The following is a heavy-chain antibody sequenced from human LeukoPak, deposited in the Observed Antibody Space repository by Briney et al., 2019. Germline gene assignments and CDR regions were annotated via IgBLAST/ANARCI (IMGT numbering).Heavy chain of an antibody. Sequence: GGSLRLSCAASGFTFSSYGMHWVRQAPGKGLEWVAVIWYDGSNKYYADSVKGRFTISRDNSKNTLYLQMNSLRAEDTAVYYCARDGQLSRQLTFDYWGQGTLVTVSS. CDR1: GFTFSSYG. J-gene: IGHJ4*02. CDR2: IWYDGSNK. V-gene: IGHV3-33*01. D-gene: IGHD1-1*01. CDR3: ARDGQLSRQLTFDY.